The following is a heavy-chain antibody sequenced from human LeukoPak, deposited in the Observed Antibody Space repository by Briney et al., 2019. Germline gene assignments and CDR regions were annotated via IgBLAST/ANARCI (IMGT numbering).Heavy chain of an antibody. Sequence: SVKVSCKASGGTFSSYAISWVRQAPGQGLEWMGRIIPILGIANYAQKFQGRVTITADKSTSTAYMELSSLRSEDTAVYYCALTLKLEDGFDIWGQGTMVTVSS. J-gene: IGHJ3*02. V-gene: IGHV1-69*04. D-gene: IGHD1-26*01. CDR2: IIPILGIA. CDR1: GGTFSSYA. CDR3: ALTLKLEDGFDI.